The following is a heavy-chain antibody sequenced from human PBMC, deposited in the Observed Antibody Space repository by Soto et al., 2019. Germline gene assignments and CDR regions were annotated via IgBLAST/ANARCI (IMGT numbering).Heavy chain of an antibody. CDR1: GFTFSSYG. CDR2: IWYDGSNK. CDR3: ARDSATRGQYNPVWAFDI. Sequence: QVQLVESGGGVVQPGRSLRLSCAASGFTFSSYGMHWVRQAPGKGLEWVAVIWYDGSNKYYADSVKGRFTISRDNSKNTLYLQMNSLRAEDTAVYYCARDSATRGQYNPVWAFDIWGQGTMVTVSS. D-gene: IGHD1-1*01. V-gene: IGHV3-33*01. J-gene: IGHJ3*02.